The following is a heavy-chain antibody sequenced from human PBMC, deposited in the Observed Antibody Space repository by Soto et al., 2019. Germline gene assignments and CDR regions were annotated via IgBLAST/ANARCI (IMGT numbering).Heavy chain of an antibody. Sequence: ASVKVSCKASGYTFTSYDINWVRQATGQGLEWMGWMNPNSGNTGYAQKFQGRVTMTRSTSISTAYMELSSLRSEDPAVYYCARALTIFGVVIILDIWGQGTMVTVSS. CDR2: MNPNSGNT. CDR3: ARALTIFGVVIILDI. J-gene: IGHJ3*02. D-gene: IGHD3-3*01. CDR1: GYTFTSYD. V-gene: IGHV1-8*01.